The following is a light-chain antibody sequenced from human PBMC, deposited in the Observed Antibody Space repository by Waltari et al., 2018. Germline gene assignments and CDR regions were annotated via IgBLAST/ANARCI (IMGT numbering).Light chain of an antibody. CDR1: SSNIGAGYD. CDR2: GNS. CDR3: QSYDSSLTSFV. V-gene: IGLV1-40*01. J-gene: IGLJ3*02. Sequence: QSVLTQPPSVSGAPGQRVTISCTGSSSNIGAGYDVHWYQQLPGKAPKLLIYGNSNRPSGVPDRFSGSKSGTSASLAITGLQAEDEADYYCQSYDSSLTSFVFGGGTKLTVL.